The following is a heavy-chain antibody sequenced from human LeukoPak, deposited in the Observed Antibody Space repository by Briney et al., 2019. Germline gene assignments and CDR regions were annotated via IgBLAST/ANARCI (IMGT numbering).Heavy chain of an antibody. CDR1: GGSISSGGYY. CDR2: IYYSGST. V-gene: IGHV4-31*03. D-gene: IGHD3-3*01. CDR3: ARAVSSIFGVVTPFDY. Sequence: PSETLSLTCTVSGGSISSGGYYWSWIRQHPGKGLEWIGYIYYSGSTYYNPSLKSRVTISVDTSKNQFSLRLSSVTAADTAVYYCARAVSSIFGVVTPFDYWGQGTLVTVSS. J-gene: IGHJ4*02.